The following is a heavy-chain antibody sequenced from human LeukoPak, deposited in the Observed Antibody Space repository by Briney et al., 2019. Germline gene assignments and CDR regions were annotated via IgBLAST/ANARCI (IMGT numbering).Heavy chain of an antibody. V-gene: IGHV4-39*01. D-gene: IGHD1-26*01. J-gene: IGHJ4*02. CDR2: LRQSGTK. CDR3: VRLSVLQIVGDPDY. CDR1: GRSIINTMDF. Sequence: TSSETLSLTCSVSGRSIINTMDFDSWIRQPPGEGLEWIGRLRQSGTKSYNQSLKSRVTMSVDTSRNALFVTFASVTPAYSSICYCVRLSVLQIVGDPDYWGQGTLVTVSS.